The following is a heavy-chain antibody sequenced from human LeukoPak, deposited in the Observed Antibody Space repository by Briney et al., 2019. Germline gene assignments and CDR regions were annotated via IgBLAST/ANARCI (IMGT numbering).Heavy chain of an antibody. D-gene: IGHD6-19*01. CDR1: GYTFTSYG. CDR2: ISAYNGNT. Sequence: GASVKVSCKASGYTFTSYGISWVRQAPGQGLEWMGWISAYNGNTNYAQKFQGRVTVTRDTSTSTVYMELSSLRSEDTAVYYCARDGDRQSQQWLASPSVYWGQGALVTVSS. CDR3: ARDGDRQSQQWLASPSVY. J-gene: IGHJ4*02. V-gene: IGHV1-18*01.